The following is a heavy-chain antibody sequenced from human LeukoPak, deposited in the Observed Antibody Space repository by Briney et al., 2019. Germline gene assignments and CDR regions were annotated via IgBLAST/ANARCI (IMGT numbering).Heavy chain of an antibody. CDR2: ISWNSGSI. CDR1: GFTFDDYA. V-gene: IGHV3-9*01. J-gene: IGHJ6*03. D-gene: IGHD1-26*01. CDR3: AKASGPKQWELHYYYYMDV. Sequence: PGGSLRLSCAASGFTFDDYAMHWARQAPGKGLEWVSGISWNSGSIGYADSVKGRFTISRDNAKNSLYLQMNSLRAEDTALYYCAKASGPKQWELHYYYYMDVWGKGTTVTVSS.